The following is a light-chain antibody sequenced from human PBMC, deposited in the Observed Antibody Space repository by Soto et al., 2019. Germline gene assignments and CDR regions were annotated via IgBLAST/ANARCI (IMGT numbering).Light chain of an antibody. Sequence: EFVLTQSPGTLSLSPGERATLSCRASQTVRNNYLAWYQQKPGQAPRLLIYDASSRATGIPDRFSGGGSGTDFTLTISSLQSEDFAVYYCQQYNNWPPYTFGQGTKLEIK. CDR2: DAS. CDR1: QTVRNNY. CDR3: QQYNNWPPYT. J-gene: IGKJ2*01. V-gene: IGKV3-20*01.